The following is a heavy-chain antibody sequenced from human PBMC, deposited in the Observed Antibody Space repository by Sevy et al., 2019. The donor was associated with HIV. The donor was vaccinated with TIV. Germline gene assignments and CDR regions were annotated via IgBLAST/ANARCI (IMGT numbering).Heavy chain of an antibody. Sequence: GGSLRLSCAASAFTFSTYSMNWVRQAPGKGLEWISYITGSTSTIHYAGSVKGRFTISRDNAKNSLYLQMDSLRAEDTAIYYCARGKVGVAVFDYWGQGTLVTVSS. D-gene: IGHD1-26*01. V-gene: IGHV3-48*01. J-gene: IGHJ4*02. CDR1: AFTFSTYS. CDR3: ARGKVGVAVFDY. CDR2: ITGSTSTI.